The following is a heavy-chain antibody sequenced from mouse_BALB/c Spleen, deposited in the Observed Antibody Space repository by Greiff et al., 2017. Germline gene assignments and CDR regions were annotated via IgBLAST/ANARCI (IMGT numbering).Heavy chain of an antibody. CDR3: ARDGGDY. J-gene: IGHJ4*01. CDR2: ISSGGSYT. Sequence: VQLKESGGGLVKPGGSLKLSCAASGFTFSSYAMSWVRQSPEKRLEWVAEISSGGSYTYYPDTVTGRFTISRDNAKNTLYLEMSSLRSEDTAMYYCARDGGDYWGQGTSVTVSS. V-gene: IGHV5-9-4*01. CDR1: GFTFSSYA.